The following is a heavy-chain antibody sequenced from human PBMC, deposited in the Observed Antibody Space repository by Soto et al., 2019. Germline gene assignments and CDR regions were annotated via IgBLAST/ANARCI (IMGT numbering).Heavy chain of an antibody. Sequence: XETLSVSLAVSGYSISSGNYWGWIRQPPGKGLEWIGSIYHSGSTYYNPSLKSRVTISVDTSKNQFSMKLRSVTAADTAVYYCARDRDFWSGLYGMDVWGQGTTVTVS. J-gene: IGHJ6*02. CDR2: IYHSGST. CDR1: GYSISSGNY. V-gene: IGHV4-38-2*02. CDR3: ARDRDFWSGLYGMDV. D-gene: IGHD3-3*01.